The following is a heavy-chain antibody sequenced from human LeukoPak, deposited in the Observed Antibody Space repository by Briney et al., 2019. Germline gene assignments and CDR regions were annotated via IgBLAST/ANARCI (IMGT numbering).Heavy chain of an antibody. CDR2: IVVASGDT. V-gene: IGHV1-58*01. CDR3: AVGGVFNWNWWAFDI. Sequence: SVKVSCKASGFTFTNSSVQWVRQARGQRLEWIGWIVVASGDTNYAQKFQRRVTITRDMSTSTAYMELSSLRSEDTAVYYCAVGGVFNWNWWAFDIWGQGTMVTVSS. J-gene: IGHJ3*02. CDR1: GFTFTNSS. D-gene: IGHD1-1*01.